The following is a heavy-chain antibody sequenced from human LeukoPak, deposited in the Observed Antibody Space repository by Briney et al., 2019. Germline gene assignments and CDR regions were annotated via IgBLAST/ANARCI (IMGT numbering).Heavy chain of an antibody. D-gene: IGHD3-22*01. CDR2: INPTGDST. CDR3: ARAGVWDYNDSSGYHNGAFDI. CDR1: GYTFTSHY. J-gene: IGHJ3*02. V-gene: IGHV1-46*01. Sequence: ASVKVSCKASGYTFTSHYMHWVRQAPEKGLEWMGIINPTGDSTAYAQKFQGRVTMTRDTSTSTDYMELSRLRSDDTAFYYCARAGVWDYNDSSGYHNGAFDIWGQGTMVTVSS.